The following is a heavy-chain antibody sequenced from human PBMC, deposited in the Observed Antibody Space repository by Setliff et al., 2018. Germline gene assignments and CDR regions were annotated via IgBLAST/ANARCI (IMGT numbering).Heavy chain of an antibody. D-gene: IGHD2-2*01. CDR3: ARRGVGMGMDV. CDR1: GFTFSGSA. J-gene: IGHJ6*03. Sequence: GGSLRLSCAASGFTFSGSAMHWVRQASGKGLEWVGRIRSKTSGFATAYSASVKGRFTISRDDSKNTAYLQMNSLQSEDTAVYYCARRGVGMGMDVWGKGTTVTVSS. CDR2: IRSKTSGFAT. V-gene: IGHV3-73*01.